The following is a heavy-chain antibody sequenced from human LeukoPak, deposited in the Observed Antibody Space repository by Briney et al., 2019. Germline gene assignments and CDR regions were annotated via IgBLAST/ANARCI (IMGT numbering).Heavy chain of an antibody. CDR1: GGSISSYY. CDR2: IYYSGST. J-gene: IGHJ4*02. CDR3: TRHASGWSPSYYFDY. D-gene: IGHD6-19*01. Sequence: SETLSLTCTVSGGSISSYYWSWIRQPPGKGLEWIGYIYYSGSTNYNPSLKSRVTISVDTSKNQFSLKLSSVTAADTAVYYCTRHASGWSPSYYFDYWGQGTLVTVSS. V-gene: IGHV4-59*08.